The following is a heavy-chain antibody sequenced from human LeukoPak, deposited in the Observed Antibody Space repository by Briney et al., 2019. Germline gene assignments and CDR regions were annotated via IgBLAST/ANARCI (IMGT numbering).Heavy chain of an antibody. Sequence: PSETLSLTCTVSGGSISSGDYYWSWIRQPPGKGLEWIGYIYYSGSTYYNPSLESRVTISVHTSTNQFSLMLSSVTAADTAVYYCARANYYDSTGSIDYWGQGTLVTVSS. J-gene: IGHJ4*02. D-gene: IGHD3-22*01. CDR2: IYYSGST. V-gene: IGHV4-30-4*01. CDR3: ARANYYDSTGSIDY. CDR1: GGSISSGDYY.